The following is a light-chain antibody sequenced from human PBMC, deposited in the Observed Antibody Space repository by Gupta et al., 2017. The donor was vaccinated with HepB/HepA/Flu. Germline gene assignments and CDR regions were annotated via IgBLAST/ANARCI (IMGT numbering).Light chain of an antibody. CDR3: QQYSNWPWT. CDR2: GAS. V-gene: IGKV3-15*01. Sequence: VMPQSPATLSVSPGERATLSCRASQSVSSSLAWYQQRPGQAPRLLIYGASTRATAIPATFSGSGSGTEFTLTISSLQSEDFAVYYCQQYSNWPWTFGQGTKVEFK. J-gene: IGKJ1*01. CDR1: QSVSSS.